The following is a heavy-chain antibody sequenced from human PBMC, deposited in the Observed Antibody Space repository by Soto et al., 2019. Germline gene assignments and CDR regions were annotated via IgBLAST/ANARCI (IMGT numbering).Heavy chain of an antibody. D-gene: IGHD3-10*01. V-gene: IGHV1-8*01. CDR2: MNPNSGNT. CDR3: AKHGGWFGDFPPDY. Sequence: ASVKVSCKASGYTFTSYDINWGRLATGQGLEWMGWMNPNSGNTGYAQKFQGRVTMTRNTSISTAYMELSSLRSEDTAVYYCAKHGGWFGDFPPDYWGQGTLVPVSS. CDR1: GYTFTSYD. J-gene: IGHJ4*02.